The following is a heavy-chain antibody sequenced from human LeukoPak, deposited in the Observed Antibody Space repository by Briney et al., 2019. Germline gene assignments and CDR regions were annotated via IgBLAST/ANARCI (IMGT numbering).Heavy chain of an antibody. CDR1: GGSFSGYY. CDR2: IYYSGST. CDR3: ARGKENIVVVPALGFDY. Sequence: PSETLSLTCAVYGGSFSGYYWSWIRQPPGKGLEWIGYIYYSGSTYYNPSLKSRVTISVDTSKNQFSLKLSSVTAADTAVYYCARGKENIVVVPALGFDYWGQGTLVTVSS. D-gene: IGHD2-2*01. J-gene: IGHJ4*02. V-gene: IGHV4-34*09.